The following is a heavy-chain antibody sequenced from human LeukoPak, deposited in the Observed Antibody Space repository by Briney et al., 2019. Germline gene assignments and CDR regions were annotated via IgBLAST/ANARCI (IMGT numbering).Heavy chain of an antibody. J-gene: IGHJ4*02. CDR2: LSGSGGGT. V-gene: IGHV3-23*01. Sequence: PGGSLRLSCAVSGITLSNYGMSWVRQAPGKGLEWVAGLSGSGGGTNYADSVQGRFTISRDNPKNTLNLQMNRLRAEDTAVYYCGKTTVGYSSGQKPAWPVDYWGQGTLVTVSS. CDR3: GKTTVGYSSGQKPAWPVDY. CDR1: GITLSNYG. D-gene: IGHD5-18*01.